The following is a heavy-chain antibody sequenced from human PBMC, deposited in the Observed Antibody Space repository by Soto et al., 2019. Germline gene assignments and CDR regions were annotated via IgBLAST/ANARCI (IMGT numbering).Heavy chain of an antibody. CDR3: ARVGTSGSFYYYYGMDV. J-gene: IGHJ6*02. V-gene: IGHV1-69*12. CDR1: GDTFSSYA. CDR2: IIPIFGTT. Sequence: QVQLVQSGAEVKKPGSSMKVSCKASGDTFSSYAFSWVRQAPGQGLEWMGGIIPIFGTTNYAQKFQGRVTITADESTSTVYMELSSLRSEDTAMYYCARVGTSGSFYYYYGMDVWGQWTTVTVSS. D-gene: IGHD1-26*01.